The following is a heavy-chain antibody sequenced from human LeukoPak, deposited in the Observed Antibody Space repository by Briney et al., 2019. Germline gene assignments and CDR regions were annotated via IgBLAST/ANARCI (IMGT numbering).Heavy chain of an antibody. CDR1: GGSITSSSYY. D-gene: IGHD5-24*01. CDR3: ARGLRDGYTLFYFDY. V-gene: IGHV4-39*01. Sequence: PSETLSLTCTVSGGSITSSSYYWGWIRQPPGKGPEWIGSIYYTGSTFYNPSLKSRVTISVDTSKNQFSMKLSSVTAADTAVYFCARGLRDGYTLFYFDYWGQGTLVTVSS. J-gene: IGHJ4*02. CDR2: IYYTGST.